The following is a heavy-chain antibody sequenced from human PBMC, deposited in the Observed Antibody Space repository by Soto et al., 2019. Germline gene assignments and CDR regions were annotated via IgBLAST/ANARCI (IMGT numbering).Heavy chain of an antibody. J-gene: IGHJ5*02. Sequence: GGSLRLSCAASGFTFSDYYMIWIRQAPGKGLEWVSYISSSGSTIYYADSVKGRFTISRDNAKNSLYLQMNSLRAEDTAVYYCARIMSPENWFDPWGQGTLVTVSS. CDR2: ISSSGSTI. CDR3: ARIMSPENWFDP. V-gene: IGHV3-11*01. CDR1: GFTFSDYY. D-gene: IGHD3-16*01.